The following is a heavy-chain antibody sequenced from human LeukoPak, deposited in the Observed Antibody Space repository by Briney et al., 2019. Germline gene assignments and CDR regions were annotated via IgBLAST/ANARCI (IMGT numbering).Heavy chain of an antibody. V-gene: IGHV3-53*01. J-gene: IGHJ6*02. CDR2: IYSDGTT. CDR3: ARGSGMDV. Sequence: GSLRLSCVASGVTVSSNYMNWVRQAPGKGLECVSVIYSDGTTSYADSVKGRFTISRDNSKNTLYLQMNSLRAEDTAVYYCARGSGMDVWGQETTVTVSS. CDR1: GVTVSSNY.